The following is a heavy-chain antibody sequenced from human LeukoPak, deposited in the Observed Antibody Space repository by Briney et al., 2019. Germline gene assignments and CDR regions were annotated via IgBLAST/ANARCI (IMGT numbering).Heavy chain of an antibody. CDR3: AKDISSISSTPFDP. D-gene: IGHD3-3*02. Sequence: GGSLRRSWSSSGVTFSNVAISWLRQAAGRGLEWVSAISDSDTATYYAVSLRGRFTISRDNSKTTLYLQMNSLRAEDTAVYYCAKDISSISSTPFDPWGQGTLVTVSS. CDR1: GVTFSNVA. CDR2: ISDSDTAT. J-gene: IGHJ5*02. V-gene: IGHV3-23*01.